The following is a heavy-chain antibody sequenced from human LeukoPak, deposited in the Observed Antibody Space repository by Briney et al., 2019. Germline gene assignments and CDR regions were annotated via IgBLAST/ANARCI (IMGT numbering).Heavy chain of an antibody. CDR2: ISGSGGST. Sequence: PGGSLRLSCAASGFTFSNYAMSWVRQAPGKGLEWVSAISGSGGSTYYADSVKGRFTISRDNSKNTMYLQMNSVGAEDTAVYYCAKGYYDYVWGSYRYIPYYRGQGTRVTGSS. V-gene: IGHV3-23*01. J-gene: IGHJ4*02. CDR1: GFTFSNYA. D-gene: IGHD3-16*02. CDR3: AKGYYDYVWGSYRYIPYY.